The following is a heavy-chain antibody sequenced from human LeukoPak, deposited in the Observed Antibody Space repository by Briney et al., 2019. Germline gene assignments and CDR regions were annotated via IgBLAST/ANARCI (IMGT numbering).Heavy chain of an antibody. CDR1: GFTFSSSA. CDR2: ISSSGSTI. V-gene: IGHV3-48*04. Sequence: GGSLRLSCAASGFTFSSSAMTWVRQAPGKGLEWVSYISSSGSTIYYADSVKGRFTISRDNAKNSLYLQMNSLRAEDTAVYYCAGDSSGYYYAFDIWGQGTMVTVSS. D-gene: IGHD3-22*01. CDR3: AGDSSGYYYAFDI. J-gene: IGHJ3*02.